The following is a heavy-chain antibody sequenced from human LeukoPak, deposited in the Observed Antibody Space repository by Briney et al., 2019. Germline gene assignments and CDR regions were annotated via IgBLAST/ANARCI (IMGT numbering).Heavy chain of an antibody. Sequence: PGGSLRLSCPTSGFTFSDYGVHWVRQAPGKGLEWVAFIRYDGSTKYYADSVKGRFTISRDNAKNSLYLQMNSLRAEDTAVYYCARDYWHYGSGSYYYWGQGTLVTVSS. D-gene: IGHD3-10*01. CDR3: ARDYWHYGSGSYYY. J-gene: IGHJ4*02. CDR2: IRYDGSTK. V-gene: IGHV3-30*02. CDR1: GFTFSDYG.